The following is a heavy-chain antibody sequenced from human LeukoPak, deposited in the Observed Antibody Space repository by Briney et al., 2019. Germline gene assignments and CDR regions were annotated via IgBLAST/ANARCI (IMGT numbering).Heavy chain of an antibody. CDR1: GFTFDDYG. CDR3: ARVSGYSSGWGAFFDY. CDR2: TNWNGGST. V-gene: IGHV3-20*01. D-gene: IGHD6-19*01. Sequence: PGGSLRLSGAGYGFTFDDYGMSWEPPAQGMGLEWVSGTNWNGGSTGYADSVKGRFTISRDNAKNSLYLKMNSLRAEDTALYHCARVSGYSSGWGAFFDYWGQGTLVTVSS. J-gene: IGHJ4*02.